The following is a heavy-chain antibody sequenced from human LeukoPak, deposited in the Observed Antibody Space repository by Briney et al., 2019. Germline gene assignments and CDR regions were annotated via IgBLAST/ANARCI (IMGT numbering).Heavy chain of an antibody. V-gene: IGHV3-73*01. J-gene: IGHJ4*02. CDR2: IRSNANNYAT. D-gene: IGHD2-2*01. Sequence: GGSLRLSCAASGFTFSGSAMHWVRQASGKGLGWVGRIRSNANNYATAYAASVKGRFTISRDDSQNTAYLQMNSLKTEDTAVYYCTRTKDIVVEPAAPDYWGQGTLVTVSS. CDR1: GFTFSGSA. CDR3: TRTKDIVVEPAAPDY.